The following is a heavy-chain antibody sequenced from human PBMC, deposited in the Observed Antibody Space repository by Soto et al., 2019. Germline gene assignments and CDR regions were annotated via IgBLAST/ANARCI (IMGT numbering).Heavy chain of an antibody. Sequence: QVQLVQSGAEVKKPGASVKVSCKASGYTFTSYGISWVRQAPGQGLEWMGWINAYNVNTNYAQKFQGRVTMTTETCMSTGYMEVRSLRSDDTAVYYCARGVGYGLIDYWGQGTLVTVSS. J-gene: IGHJ4*02. CDR1: GYTFTSYG. CDR2: INAYNVNT. V-gene: IGHV1-18*01. D-gene: IGHD5-18*01. CDR3: ARGVGYGLIDY.